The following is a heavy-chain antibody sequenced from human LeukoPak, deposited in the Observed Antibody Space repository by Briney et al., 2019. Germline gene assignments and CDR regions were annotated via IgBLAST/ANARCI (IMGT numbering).Heavy chain of an antibody. V-gene: IGHV1-24*01. Sequence: ASVKVSRKVSVYTLTELSIHWVRQAPGKGLEWMGGFDPEDGETIYAQKCQGRVTMTEDPSTDTAYMELSSLRSEDTAVYYCGLQTTVTTIDYWGQGTLVTVSS. CDR3: GLQTTVTTIDY. J-gene: IGHJ4*02. D-gene: IGHD4-17*01. CDR2: FDPEDGET. CDR1: VYTLTELS.